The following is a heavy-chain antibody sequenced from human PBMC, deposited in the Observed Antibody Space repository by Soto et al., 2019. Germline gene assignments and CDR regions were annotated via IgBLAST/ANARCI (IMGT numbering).Heavy chain of an antibody. CDR3: AAAASCRGATCYSGHNWLVP. CDR1: GYTLAEVS. D-gene: IGHD2-15*01. CDR2: FDPEHYQT. V-gene: IGHV1-24*01. Sequence: ASVKVSCKVSGYTLAEVSIYWVRQPPGQRLEWLGGFDPEHYQTLYAQRFQGRLTMTEDSSADTAYMELSGLLSEDTAVYYCAAAASCRGATCYSGHNWLVPWGQGTLVTVSS. J-gene: IGHJ5*02.